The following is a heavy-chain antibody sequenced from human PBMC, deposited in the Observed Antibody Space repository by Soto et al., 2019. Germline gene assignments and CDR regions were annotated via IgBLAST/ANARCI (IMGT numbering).Heavy chain of an antibody. CDR3: VRGGGGGLFDP. Sequence: QVQLVESGGGLVPPGGSLRLSCEGSGFTFGDSYMSWIRQAPGKGLEWLSYISPGSRYPDYADSVKGRFTISRDNAKRSLYLQMMSLTAEDTAIYYCVRGGGGGLFDPWGQGPRVTVSS. J-gene: IGHJ5*02. V-gene: IGHV3-11*06. D-gene: IGHD2-15*01. CDR2: ISPGSRYP. CDR1: GFTFGDSY.